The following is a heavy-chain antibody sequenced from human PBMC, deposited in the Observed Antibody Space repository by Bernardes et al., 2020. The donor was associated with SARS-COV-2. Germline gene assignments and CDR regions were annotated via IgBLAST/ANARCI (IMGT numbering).Heavy chain of an antibody. D-gene: IGHD3-3*01. V-gene: IGHV4-34*01. CDR3: ARGSLQFLFTQRYFFDH. CDR1: GGAFMGYS. Sequence: SETLSLTCAVYGGAFMGYSWTWIRQPPGKGLEWIGEINRSGNTNYNPSLKSRVTISVDTSKNQFSLRLYSVTGADTAVYYCARGSLQFLFTQRYFFDHWSQGTLVTVSS. CDR2: INRSGNT. J-gene: IGHJ4*02.